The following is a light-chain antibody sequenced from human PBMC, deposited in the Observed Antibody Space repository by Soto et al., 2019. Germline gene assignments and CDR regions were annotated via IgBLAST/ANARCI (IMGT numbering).Light chain of an antibody. CDR2: AAS. CDR3: QESYSTRT. J-gene: IGKJ4*01. V-gene: IGKV1-39*01. CDR1: QTISYY. Sequence: DIQATQSPSSLSASVGDRVSITCRSSQTISYYLNWYQQKPGKGTKLLIYAASNLQSGVPSRFSGRGSGTDFTLTISSLQPVDFATYYCQESYSTRTLGGGTRLDSK.